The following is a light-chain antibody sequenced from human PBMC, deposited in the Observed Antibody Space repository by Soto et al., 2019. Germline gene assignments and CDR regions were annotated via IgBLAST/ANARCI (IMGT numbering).Light chain of an antibody. V-gene: IGLV2-14*01. CDR1: SSDVGSYNR. J-gene: IGLJ1*01. CDR2: DVS. Sequence: QSALTQPASVSGSPGQSITISCTGTSSDVGSYNRVSWYQQPPGTAPKLIIYDVSNRPSGVSIRFSGSKSGNTASLTISGLQAEDEADYFCNSDTTSSTYVFGTGTMVTVL. CDR3: NSDTTSSTYV.